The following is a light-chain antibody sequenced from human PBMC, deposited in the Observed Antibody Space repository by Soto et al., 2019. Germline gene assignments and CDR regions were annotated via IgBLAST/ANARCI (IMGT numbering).Light chain of an antibody. CDR3: MQGTHWPQT. V-gene: IGKV2-30*01. J-gene: IGKJ1*01. CDR1: RSPVYSDGNTP. CDR2: EVS. Sequence: DIVMTQSPLSLPVTLGQPASISRRSSRSPVYSDGNTPLNWFQQRPGQSPRRLIFEVSNGDSGVPDRFCGSASGSDFTLKISRVESEDVGLYYCMQGTHWPQTSGEGTKVDIK.